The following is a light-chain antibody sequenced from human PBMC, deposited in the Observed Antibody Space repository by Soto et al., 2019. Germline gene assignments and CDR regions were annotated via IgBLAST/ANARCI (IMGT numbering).Light chain of an antibody. Sequence: EIVLTQSPGTLSLTPGERATLSCRASQSVSSTFLAWYQQKPGQAPKVLIYGASTRATGIPDRFSGSGSGTDFTLTITGLEPEDFAMYYCQRYGSSRTFGQGTKVEMK. V-gene: IGKV3-20*01. CDR1: QSVSSTF. J-gene: IGKJ1*01. CDR2: GAS. CDR3: QRYGSSRT.